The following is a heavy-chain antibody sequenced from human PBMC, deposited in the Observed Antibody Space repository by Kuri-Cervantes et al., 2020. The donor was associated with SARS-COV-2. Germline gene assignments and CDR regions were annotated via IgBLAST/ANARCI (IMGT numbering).Heavy chain of an antibody. J-gene: IGHJ6*02. CDR3: ARDRGSGYGMDV. Sequence: GESLKISCAASGFTFSNYWMHWVRQAPGKGLVWVSRINSDGSSTSYADSVKGRFTISRDNAKNTLYLQMNSLRAEDTAVYYCARDRGSGYGMDVWGQGTTVTVSS. CDR2: INSDGSST. D-gene: IGHD6-19*01. V-gene: IGHV3-74*01. CDR1: GFTFSNYW.